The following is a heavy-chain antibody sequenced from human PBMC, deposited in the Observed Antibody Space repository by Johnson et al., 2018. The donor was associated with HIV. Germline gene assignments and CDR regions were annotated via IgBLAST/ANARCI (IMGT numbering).Heavy chain of an antibody. CDR3: AREQATLWFRASGAPFNS. J-gene: IGHJ3*02. CDR1: GFTFSSYG. V-gene: IGHV3-30*03. Sequence: QVQLVESGGGVVQPGRSLRLSCAASGFTFSSYGMHWVRQAPGKGLEWVAVISYDGSNVYYAGSVKGRFTLSRDNAQNSLYLQMNSLTAEDTAVYYCAREQATLWFRASGAPFNSWGQGTTLIVSS. D-gene: IGHD3-10*01. CDR2: ISYDGSNV.